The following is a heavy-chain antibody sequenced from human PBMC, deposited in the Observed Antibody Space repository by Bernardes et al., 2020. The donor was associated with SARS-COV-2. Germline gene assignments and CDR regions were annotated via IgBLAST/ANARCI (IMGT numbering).Heavy chain of an antibody. CDR3: ARGHYDSSGYYTRGVDY. Sequence: GGSLRLSCAASGFTFNTCTMNWVRQAPGKGLEWVSYISSSSSTIYYADSVKGRFTISRDNAKNSLYLQMNSLRAEDTAVYYCARGHYDSSGYYTRGVDYWGQGTLVTVSS. J-gene: IGHJ4*02. D-gene: IGHD3-22*01. CDR1: GFTFNTCT. V-gene: IGHV3-48*01. CDR2: ISSSSSTI.